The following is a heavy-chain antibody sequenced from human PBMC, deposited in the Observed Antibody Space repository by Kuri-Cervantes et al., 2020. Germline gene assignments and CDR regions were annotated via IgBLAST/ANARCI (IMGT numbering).Heavy chain of an antibody. D-gene: IGHD6-13*01. CDR3: ARIAAAFDAFDI. CDR1: GGSFSGYY. CDR2: INHSGST. Sequence: GSLRLSCAVYGGSFSGYYWTWIRQSPGKGLEWIGEINHSGSTNYNPSLKSRVTISVDTSKNQFSLKLSSVTAADTAVYYCARIAAAFDAFDIWGQGTMVTVSS. J-gene: IGHJ3*02. V-gene: IGHV4-34*01.